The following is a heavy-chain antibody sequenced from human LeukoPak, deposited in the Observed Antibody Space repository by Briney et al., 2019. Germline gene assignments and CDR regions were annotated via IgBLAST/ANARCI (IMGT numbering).Heavy chain of an antibody. J-gene: IGHJ4*02. V-gene: IGHV1-8*01. CDR3: ARRNTAMVAGLDY. D-gene: IGHD5-18*01. Sequence: ASVKVSCKASGYTFTTYDINWVRQATGQGREWMGWMNPNSGNTGYAQKFQGRVTMTRNTSISTAFMELSGLRSEDTAVYFCARRNTAMVAGLDYWGQGSLVTVSS. CDR2: MNPNSGNT. CDR1: GYTFTTYD.